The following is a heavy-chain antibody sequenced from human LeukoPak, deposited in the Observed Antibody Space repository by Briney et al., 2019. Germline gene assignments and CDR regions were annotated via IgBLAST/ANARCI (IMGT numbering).Heavy chain of an antibody. CDR3: AKEVQLWPRY. CDR1: GFTFSSYA. CDR2: NSGSGGST. D-gene: IGHD5-18*01. V-gene: IGHV3-23*01. J-gene: IGHJ4*02. Sequence: PGRSLRLSHAASGFTFSSYAMSWVRQAPGKGLEWVSANSGSGGSTYYADSVKGRFTISRDNSKNTLYLQMNSLRAEDTAVYYCAKEVQLWPRYWGQGTLVTVSS.